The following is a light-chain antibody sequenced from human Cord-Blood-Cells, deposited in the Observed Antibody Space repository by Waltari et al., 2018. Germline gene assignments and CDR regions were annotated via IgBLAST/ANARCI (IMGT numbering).Light chain of an antibody. Sequence: QSVLTQPPSASGTPGQRVTIYCSGRSSNIGSHYVYWDQQLPGTAPTLLIYRNNPRPSGVPDRFSGSKSGTSASLAISGLRSEDEADYYCAAWDDSLSVPVFGGGTKLTVL. CDR3: AAWDDSLSVPV. CDR2: RNN. CDR1: SSNIGSHY. V-gene: IGLV1-47*01. J-gene: IGLJ3*02.